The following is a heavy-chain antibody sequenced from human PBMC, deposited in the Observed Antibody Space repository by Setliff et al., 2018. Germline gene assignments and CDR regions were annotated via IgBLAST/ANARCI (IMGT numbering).Heavy chain of an antibody. Sequence: GVLRLSCGASGFTYNNDWVSWVRQAPGKGLEWLASINPDGSEKYYADSVKGRFTISRDNAKSSLYLQISSLRVEDTAVYYCVRDKDKDFDFWGQGTLVTVSS. V-gene: IGHV3-7*03. CDR3: VRDKDKDFDF. J-gene: IGHJ4*02. CDR2: INPDGSEK. CDR1: GFTYNNDW.